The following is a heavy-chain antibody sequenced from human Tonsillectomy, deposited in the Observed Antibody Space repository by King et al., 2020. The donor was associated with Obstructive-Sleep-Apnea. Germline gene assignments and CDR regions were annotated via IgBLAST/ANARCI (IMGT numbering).Heavy chain of an antibody. CDR3: AGGLAGGYIFGSFGGGTLDV. J-gene: IGHJ6*01. CDR2: ISYRGSS. V-gene: IGHV4-39*07. CDR1: GGSIRSSGYY. D-gene: IGHD3-3*02. Sequence: QLQESGPELVKPSETLSLTCTVSGGSIRSSGYYWVWIRQSPGKGLEWIGSISYRGSSSHNPSLKSRVTISVDTSRNQFSLKLSSLTAADTAVYYCAGGLAGGYIFGSFGGGTLDVWGQGTTVTVAS.